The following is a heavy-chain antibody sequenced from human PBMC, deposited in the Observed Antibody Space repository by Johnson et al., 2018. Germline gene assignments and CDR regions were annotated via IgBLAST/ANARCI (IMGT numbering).Heavy chain of an antibody. Sequence: EVQLGEAGGGLVQPGRSLRLSCAASGFSLDEYGMHWVRQAPGKGLEWVSGLRWNSNNIGYAGSVKGRFTISRDNAKNSLYLQMNSLRAEDTALYYCVKDKFGFYDGNDAFDIWGQGTMVTVSS. CDR3: VKDKFGFYDGNDAFDI. V-gene: IGHV3-9*01. D-gene: IGHD2/OR15-2a*01. CDR2: LRWNSNNI. CDR1: GFSLDEYG. J-gene: IGHJ3*02.